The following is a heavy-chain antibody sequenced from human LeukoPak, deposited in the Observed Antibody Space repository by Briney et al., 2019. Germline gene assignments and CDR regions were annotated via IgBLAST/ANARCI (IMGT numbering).Heavy chain of an antibody. V-gene: IGHV4-59*01. J-gene: IGHJ4*02. CDR1: GGSISSYY. Sequence: SETLSLTCTVSGGSISSYYWSWIRQPPGKGLEWVGYIYYSGSTNYNPSLKSRVTISVDTSKNQFSLKLSSVTAADTAVYYCARLAVATTNHFDYWGQGTLVTVSS. D-gene: IGHD5-12*01. CDR2: IYYSGST. CDR3: ARLAVATTNHFDY.